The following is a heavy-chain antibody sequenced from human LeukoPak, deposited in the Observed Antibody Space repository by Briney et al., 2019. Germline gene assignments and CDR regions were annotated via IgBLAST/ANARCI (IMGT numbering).Heavy chain of an antibody. CDR1: GGSVTRDTYY. J-gene: IGHJ4*02. CDR2: VYYSGST. Sequence: SETLSLTCTVSGGSVTRDTYYWTWIRPAPGKGLEWIGYVYYSGSTNYNPSLKSRVTISLDTSKNQFSLKLRHVTAADAAVYYCARDGDSGSHTRAFDYWGQGTLVTVSS. CDR3: ARDGDSGSHTRAFDY. V-gene: IGHV4-61*01. D-gene: IGHD1-26*01.